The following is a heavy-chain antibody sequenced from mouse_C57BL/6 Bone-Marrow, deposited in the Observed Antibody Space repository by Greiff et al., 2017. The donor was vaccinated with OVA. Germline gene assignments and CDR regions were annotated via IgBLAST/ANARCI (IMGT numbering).Heavy chain of an antibody. Sequence: VQLQQSGPELVKPGASVKIPCKASGYTFTDYNMDWVKQSHGKSLEWIGDINPNNGGTIYNQKFKGKATLTVDKSSSTAYMELRSLTSEDTAVYYCARKRAYYGNYEFAYWGQGTLVTVSA. D-gene: IGHD2-10*01. CDR1: GYTFTDYN. CDR3: ARKRAYYGNYEFAY. CDR2: INPNNGGT. J-gene: IGHJ3*01. V-gene: IGHV1-18*01.